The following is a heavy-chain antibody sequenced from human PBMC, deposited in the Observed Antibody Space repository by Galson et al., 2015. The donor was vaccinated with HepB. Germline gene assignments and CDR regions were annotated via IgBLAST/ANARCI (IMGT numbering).Heavy chain of an antibody. D-gene: IGHD4-17*01. CDR3: ARQAYASFFED. CDR2: ISANSGEI. CDR1: GSTFSNYA. Sequence: SLRLSCAASGSTFSNYAMAWVRQAPGKGLEWVSTISANSGEIHFVDSVKGRFTISRDNSKNTLYLQMNSLRAEDTAVYFCARQAYASFFEDWGQGTPVTVSS. J-gene: IGHJ4*02. V-gene: IGHV3-23*01.